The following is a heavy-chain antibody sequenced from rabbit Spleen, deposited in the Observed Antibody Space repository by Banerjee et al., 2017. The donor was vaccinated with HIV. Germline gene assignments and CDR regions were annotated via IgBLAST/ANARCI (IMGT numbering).Heavy chain of an antibody. CDR2: IYAAKGST. CDR3: AREVYKDGDGDYAYSLGL. D-gene: IGHD2-1*01. CDR1: GIDFTKYY. V-gene: IGHV1S7*01. Sequence: QLEETGGGLVQPGGSLTLSCKASGIDFTKYYITWVRQAPGKGLEWIGIIYAAKGSTDYASWVNGRFTISSDNAQSTVDLKMTSLTAADTATYFCAREVYKDGDGDYAYSLGLWGQGTLVTVS. J-gene: IGHJ4*01.